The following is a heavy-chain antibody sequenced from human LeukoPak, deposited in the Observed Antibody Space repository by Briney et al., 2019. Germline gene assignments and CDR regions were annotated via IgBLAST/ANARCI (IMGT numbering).Heavy chain of an antibody. Sequence: SAKVSCKASGGTFSSYAISWVRQAPGQGLEWMGGIIPIFGTANYAQKFQGRVTITADESTSTAYMELSSLRSEDTAVYYCARAPRPYGSGSYLSDYWGQGTLVTVSS. CDR2: IIPIFGTA. CDR1: GGTFSSYA. J-gene: IGHJ4*02. CDR3: ARAPRPYGSGSYLSDY. D-gene: IGHD3-10*01. V-gene: IGHV1-69*13.